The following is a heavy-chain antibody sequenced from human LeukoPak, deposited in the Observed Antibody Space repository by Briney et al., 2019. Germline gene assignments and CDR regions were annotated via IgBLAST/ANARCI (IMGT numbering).Heavy chain of an antibody. CDR2: IDWDDDK. J-gene: IGHJ3*02. CDR1: GFSLSTSGMC. Sequence: SGPALVKPTQTLTLTCTFSGFSLSTSGMCVSWIRQPPGKALEWLARIDWDDDKYYSTSLKTRLTISKDTSKNQVVFTMTNMDPVDTATYYCARAYRDGYTCDAFDIWGQGTMVTVSS. CDR3: ARAYRDGYTCDAFDI. V-gene: IGHV2-70*11. D-gene: IGHD5-24*01.